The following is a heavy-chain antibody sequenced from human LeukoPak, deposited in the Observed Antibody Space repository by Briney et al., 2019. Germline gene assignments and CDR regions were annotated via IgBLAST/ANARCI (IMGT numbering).Heavy chain of an antibody. D-gene: IGHD1-7*01. Sequence: GGSLRLSCAASGFTFSSYSMNWVRQAPGKGLEWVSSISSSSSYIYYADSVKGRFTISRDNAKNSLYLQMNSLRAEDTAVYYCARYGGLTGTTSYYYYMDVWGKGTTVTVSS. CDR1: GFTFSSYS. CDR2: ISSSSSYI. J-gene: IGHJ6*03. V-gene: IGHV3-21*01. CDR3: ARYGGLTGTTSYYYYMDV.